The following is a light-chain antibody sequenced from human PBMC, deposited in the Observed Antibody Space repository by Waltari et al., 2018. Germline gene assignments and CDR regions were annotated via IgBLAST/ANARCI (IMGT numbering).Light chain of an antibody. CDR1: QSVTSN. CDR2: EAS. V-gene: IGKV3-15*01. CDR3: QQYNTWPPIT. Sequence: EIVMTQSPATLPVSPGERATLSCRASQSVTSNLAWYQQKPRQTPRRLNYEASTRPTGIPARFSGSGSGTEFTLSISSLQSEDFAVYYCQQYNTWPPITFGQGTRLEIK. J-gene: IGKJ5*01.